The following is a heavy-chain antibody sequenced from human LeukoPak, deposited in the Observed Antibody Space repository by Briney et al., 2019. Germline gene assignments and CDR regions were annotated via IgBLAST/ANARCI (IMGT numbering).Heavy chain of an antibody. J-gene: IGHJ3*02. Sequence: GGSLRLSCAASGFTVSSNYMSWVRQAPGKGLEWVSVIYSGGSTYYADSVKGGFTISRDNSKNTLYLQMNSLRAEDTAVYYCAREDGYNYGDAFDIWGQGTMVTVSS. V-gene: IGHV3-66*01. CDR3: AREDGYNYGDAFDI. CDR2: IYSGGST. D-gene: IGHD5-24*01. CDR1: GFTVSSNY.